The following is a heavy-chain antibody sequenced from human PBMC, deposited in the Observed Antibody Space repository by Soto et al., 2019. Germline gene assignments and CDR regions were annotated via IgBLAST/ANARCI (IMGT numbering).Heavy chain of an antibody. J-gene: IGHJ6*02. Sequence: PEKGLEWMGVIIPIFGTANYAQKFQGRVTITADESTSTAYMERSSLRSEDTAVYYCARDRLAARPRINYYYYYGMDVWGQGTTVTVSS. CDR2: IIPIFGTA. CDR3: ARDRLAARPRINYYYYYGMDV. D-gene: IGHD6-6*01. V-gene: IGHV1-69*01.